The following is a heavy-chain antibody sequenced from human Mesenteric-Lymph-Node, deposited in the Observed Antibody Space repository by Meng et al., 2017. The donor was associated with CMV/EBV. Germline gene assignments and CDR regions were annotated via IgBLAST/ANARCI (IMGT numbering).Heavy chain of an antibody. CDR3: ARMGGSSWYGVATS. Sequence: SGGSISSSNWWSWVRQPPGKGLEWIGEIYHSGSTNYNPSLKSRVTISVDKSKNQFSLKLSSVTAADMAVYYCARMGGSSWYGVATSWGQGTLVTVSS. CDR2: IYHSGST. J-gene: IGHJ5*02. D-gene: IGHD6-13*01. CDR1: GGSISSSNW. V-gene: IGHV4-4*02.